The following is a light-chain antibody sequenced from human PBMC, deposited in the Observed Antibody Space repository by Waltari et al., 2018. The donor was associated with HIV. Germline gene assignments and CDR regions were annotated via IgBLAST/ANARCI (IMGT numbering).Light chain of an antibody. Sequence: IVMTQSPLSLSVTPGQPAPISCRSSQSLLHSNGYNYLDWYLQKPGQSPQLLIYLGSNRASGVPDRFSGRGSGTDFTLKISRVEAEDVGVYYCMQARQTLFTVGPGTKVDIK. V-gene: IGKV2-28*01. CDR3: MQARQTLFT. CDR1: QSLLHSNGYNY. CDR2: LGS. J-gene: IGKJ3*01.